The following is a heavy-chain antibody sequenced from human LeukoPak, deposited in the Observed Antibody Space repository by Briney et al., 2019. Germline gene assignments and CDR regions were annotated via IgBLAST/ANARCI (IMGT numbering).Heavy chain of an antibody. CDR1: GFTVSSNY. J-gene: IGHJ4*02. D-gene: IGHD4/OR15-4a*01. V-gene: IGHV3-66*01. CDR3: ARDFRLSLDY. CDR2: TYSGGST. Sequence: GGSLRLSCAASGFTVSSNYMSWVRQAPGKGLEWVSVTYSGGSTYYADSVKGRFTISRDNSKNTLYLQMNSLRAEDTAVYYCARDFRLSLDYWGQGTLVTVSS.